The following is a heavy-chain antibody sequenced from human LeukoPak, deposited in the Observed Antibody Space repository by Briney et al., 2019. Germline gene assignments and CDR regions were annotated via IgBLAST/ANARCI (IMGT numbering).Heavy chain of an antibody. Sequence: SVKVSCKASGGTFSSYAISWVRQAPGQGLEWMGRIIPIFGTANYAQKFQGRVTITADKSTSTAYMELSSLRSEDTAVYYCASGYYYDSSGYLDYWGQGTLVTISS. CDR2: IIPIFGTA. V-gene: IGHV1-69*06. CDR1: GGTFSSYA. CDR3: ASGYYYDSSGYLDY. D-gene: IGHD3-22*01. J-gene: IGHJ4*02.